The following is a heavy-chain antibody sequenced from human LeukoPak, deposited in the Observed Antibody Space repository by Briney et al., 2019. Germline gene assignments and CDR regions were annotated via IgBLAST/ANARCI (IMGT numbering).Heavy chain of an antibody. CDR2: ISSSSSYI. CDR1: GFTFSSYS. Sequence: GGSLRLSCAASGFTFSSYSMNWVRQAPGKGPEWVSSISSSSSYIYYADSVKGRFTISRDNAKNSLYLQMNSLRAEDTAVYYCARDTYSSGWIGYYYYGMDVWGQGTTVTVSS. J-gene: IGHJ6*02. V-gene: IGHV3-21*01. D-gene: IGHD6-19*01. CDR3: ARDTYSSGWIGYYYYGMDV.